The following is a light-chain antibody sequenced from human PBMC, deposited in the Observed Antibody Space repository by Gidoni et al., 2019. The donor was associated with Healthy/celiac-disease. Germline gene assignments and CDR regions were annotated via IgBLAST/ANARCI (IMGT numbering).Light chain of an antibody. J-gene: IGLJ1*01. CDR1: SSDVGVYNY. CDR2: EVS. CDR3: SSYTSSSTLGFV. Sequence: QSALTQPASVSGSPGPSITISCTGTSSDVGVYNYVSWYQQHPGKAPKLRIYEVSNRPSGVSNRFSGSKSGNTASLTISGLQAEDEADYYCSSYTSSSTLGFVFGTGTKVTVL. V-gene: IGLV2-14*01.